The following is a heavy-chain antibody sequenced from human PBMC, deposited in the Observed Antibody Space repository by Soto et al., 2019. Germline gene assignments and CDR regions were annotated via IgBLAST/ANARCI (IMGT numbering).Heavy chain of an antibody. D-gene: IGHD3-10*01. J-gene: IGHJ4*02. CDR3: ARDYYYGSGSYPEDFDY. CDR1: GFTFSSYG. V-gene: IGHV3-33*01. Sequence: GGSLRLSCAASGFTFSSYGMHWVRQAPGKGLEWVAVIWYDGSNKYYADSVKSRFTISRDNSKNTLYLQMNSLRAEDTAVYYCARDYYYGSGSYPEDFDYWGQGTLVTVSS. CDR2: IWYDGSNK.